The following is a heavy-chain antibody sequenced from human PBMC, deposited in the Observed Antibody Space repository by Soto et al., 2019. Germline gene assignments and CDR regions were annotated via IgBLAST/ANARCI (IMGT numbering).Heavy chain of an antibody. CDR2: ILVGGST. CDR3: AKATATGGGAFDI. CDR1: GFTCSSYD. Sequence: LRLSCAASGFTCSSYDMSWVRQAPGKGLEWVSTILVGGSTHYPDSVKGRFTISRDNSKNTVFLQMNSLTAGDTAVYYCAKATATGGGAFDICGQGTVVTVSS. D-gene: IGHD2-8*02. V-gene: IGHV3-23*01. J-gene: IGHJ3*02.